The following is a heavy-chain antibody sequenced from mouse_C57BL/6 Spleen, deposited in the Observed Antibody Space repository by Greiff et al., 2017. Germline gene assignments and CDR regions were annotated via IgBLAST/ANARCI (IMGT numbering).Heavy chain of an antibody. V-gene: IGHV1-15*01. Sequence: QVQLQQSGAELVRPGASVTLSCKASGYTFTDYEVHWVKQTPVHGLAWIGAIDPETGGTAYNQKFKGKAILTADKSSSTAYMELRSLTSEDSAVYYCTRGRYEDYWGQGTTLTVSS. CDR3: TRGRYEDY. J-gene: IGHJ2*01. D-gene: IGHD2-10*02. CDR1: GYTFTDYE. CDR2: IDPETGGT.